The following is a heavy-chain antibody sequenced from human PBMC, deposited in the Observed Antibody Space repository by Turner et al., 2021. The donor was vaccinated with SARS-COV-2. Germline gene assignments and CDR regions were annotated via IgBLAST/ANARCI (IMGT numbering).Heavy chain of an antibody. D-gene: IGHD1-20*01. V-gene: IGHV3-21*01. J-gene: IGHJ6*02. CDR1: GFTFSSYN. Sequence: EMQLVESGGGLVKPGGSLRLSCAASGFTFSSYNMNWVRQAPGKGREWFSSISSRRSYIYYADSGKGGFTISRDNAKNSLYLQMNSLRAEDTAVYYCARDRIVRNWNDVPKPTYGMDVWGQGTTVTVSS. CDR2: ISSRRSYI. CDR3: ARDRIVRNWNDVPKPTYGMDV.